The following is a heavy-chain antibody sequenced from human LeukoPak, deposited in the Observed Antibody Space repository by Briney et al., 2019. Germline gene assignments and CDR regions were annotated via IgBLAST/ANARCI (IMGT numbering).Heavy chain of an antibody. CDR3: AKSRGISAGPSYYYYSLDV. D-gene: IGHD3-16*01. V-gene: IGHV3-23*01. CDR1: GFTYTNFG. Sequence: GGSLRLSCAASGFTYTNFGMSWVRQAPGKGLEWVSSITVNGERTDYADSVNGRFTISRDNPKDTLYLQMNSLRVEDTAVYFCAKSRGISAGPSYYYYSLDVWGRGTTVTVSS. J-gene: IGHJ6*02. CDR2: ITVNGERT.